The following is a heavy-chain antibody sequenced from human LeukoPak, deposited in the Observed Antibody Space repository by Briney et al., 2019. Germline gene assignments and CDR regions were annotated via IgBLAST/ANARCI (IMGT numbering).Heavy chain of an antibody. D-gene: IGHD4-17*01. J-gene: IGHJ4*02. V-gene: IGHV4-39*01. CDR2: IYYSGST. CDR3: ARHRGGGDYGNYFDF. Sequence: SETLSLTCTVSGDSISSGSFYWGWIRQPPGKGLEWIGTIYYSGSTYYDPSLRSRVTISVHTSKNEFSLKMSSVTAADAAMYYCARHRGGGDYGNYFDFWGQGTLVTVSS. CDR1: GDSISSGSFY.